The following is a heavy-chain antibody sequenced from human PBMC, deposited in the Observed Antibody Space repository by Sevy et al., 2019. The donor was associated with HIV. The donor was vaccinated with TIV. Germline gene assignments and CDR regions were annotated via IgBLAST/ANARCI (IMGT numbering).Heavy chain of an antibody. Sequence: GGSLRLSCATSGFNFDDYAMSWVRQAPGKGLEWVSGVNWNGGSTAYADSVRGRFTITRDTAKKSVFLQSNSLRAEDTALLYCARADRHGGGNYFQYYYYAMDVWGQGTTVTVSS. V-gene: IGHV3-20*04. CDR3: ARADRHGGGNYFQYYYYAMDV. CDR1: GFNFDDYA. CDR2: VNWNGGST. D-gene: IGHD3-16*01. J-gene: IGHJ6*02.